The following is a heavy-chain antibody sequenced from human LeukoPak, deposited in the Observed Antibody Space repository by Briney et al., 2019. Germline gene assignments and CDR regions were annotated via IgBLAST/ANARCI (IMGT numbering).Heavy chain of an antibody. V-gene: IGHV3-21*01. CDR1: GFTFSSYS. D-gene: IGHD5-18*01. CDR2: ISSSSSYI. CDR3: ARGIPTAYDY. Sequence: GGSLRLSCAASGFTFSSYSMNWVRQAPGKGLEWVSSISSSSSYIYYADSVKGRFTISRDNAKNSLYLKMNSMRAEHTAVYYCARGIPTAYDYWGQGTLLTVSS. J-gene: IGHJ4*02.